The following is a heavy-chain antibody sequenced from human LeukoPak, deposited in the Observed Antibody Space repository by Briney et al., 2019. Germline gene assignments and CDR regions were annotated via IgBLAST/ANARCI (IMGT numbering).Heavy chain of an antibody. D-gene: IGHD3-10*01. Sequence: KPSETLSLTCTASGGSISVYYWSWIRQPPGKGLEWIGYIYYSGSTYYNPSLKSRVTISVDTSKNQFSLKLTSVTAADTAVYYCATSMVRGICFYWGQGTLVTVSS. CDR1: GGSISVYY. CDR3: ATSMVRGICFY. V-gene: IGHV4-30-4*08. CDR2: IYYSGST. J-gene: IGHJ4*02.